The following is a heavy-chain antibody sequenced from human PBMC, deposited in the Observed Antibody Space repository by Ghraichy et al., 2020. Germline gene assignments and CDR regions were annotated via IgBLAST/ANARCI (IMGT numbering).Heavy chain of an antibody. CDR1: GFTFDDYA. CDR3: AKAGYCSSTSCYGYYYYYGMDV. V-gene: IGHV3-9*01. CDR2: ISWNSGSI. D-gene: IGHD2-2*01. J-gene: IGHJ6*02. Sequence: LSLTCAASGFTFDDYAMHWVRQAPGKGLEWVSGISWNSGSIGYADSVKGRFTISRDNAKNSLYLQMNSLRAEDTALYYCAKAGYCSSTSCYGYYYYYGMDVWGQGTTVTVSS.